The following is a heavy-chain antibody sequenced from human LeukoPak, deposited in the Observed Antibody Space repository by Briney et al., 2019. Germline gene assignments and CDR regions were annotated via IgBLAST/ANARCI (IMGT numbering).Heavy chain of an antibody. CDR1: GFTFSSFT. CDR2: ISSSNSYI. J-gene: IGHJ4*02. CDR3: ARDPGGNYPADY. D-gene: IGHD1-26*01. V-gene: IGHV3-21*01. Sequence: PGGSLRLSCAASGFTFSSFTMNWVRQAPGKGLEWVSSISSSNSYIYYADSVKGRFTISRDNAKNSLYLQMNSLRAEDTAVYYCARDPGGNYPADYWGQGTLVTVSS.